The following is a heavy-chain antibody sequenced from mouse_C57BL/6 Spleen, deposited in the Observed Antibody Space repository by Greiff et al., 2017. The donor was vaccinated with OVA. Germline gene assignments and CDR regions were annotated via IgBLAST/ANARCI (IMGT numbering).Heavy chain of an antibody. D-gene: IGHD2-2*01. V-gene: IGHV6-3*01. CDR2: IRLKSDNYAT. Sequence: EVKLMESGGGLVQPGGSMKLSCVASGFTFSNYWMNWVRQSPEKGLEWVAQIRLKSDNYATHYAESVKGRFTISRDDSKSSVYLQMNNLRAEDTGIYYCTVRNYGYDGDAYWGQGTTLTVSS. CDR3: TVRNYGYDGDAY. J-gene: IGHJ2*01. CDR1: GFTFSNYW.